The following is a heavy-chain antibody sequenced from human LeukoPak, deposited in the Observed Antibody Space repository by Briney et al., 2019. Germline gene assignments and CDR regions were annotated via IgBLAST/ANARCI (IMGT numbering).Heavy chain of an antibody. D-gene: IGHD1-26*01. CDR2: ISLAGQT. CDR3: SRESGPFCPFGY. Sequence: PSGTLSLTCGVSGGSISGTNWWSWVRQPPGQGLEWIGEISLAGQTNYNPSLNGRVTMSLNKSSNQLSLHLTSVTAADTATYFCSRESGPFCPFGYWGQGTLVIVSS. V-gene: IGHV4-4*02. J-gene: IGHJ4*02. CDR1: GGSISGTNW.